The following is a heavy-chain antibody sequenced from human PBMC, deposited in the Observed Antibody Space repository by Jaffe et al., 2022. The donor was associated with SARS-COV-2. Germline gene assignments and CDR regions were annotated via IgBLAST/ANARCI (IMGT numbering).Heavy chain of an antibody. CDR2: ISYDGSNK. Sequence: QVQLVESGGGVVQPGRSLRLSCAASGFTFSSYAMHWVRQAPGKGLEWVAVISYDGSNKYYADSVKGRFTISRDNSKNTLYLQMNSLRAEDTAVYYCATLNVPAAHYYYYMDVWGKGTTVTVSS. CDR3: ATLNVPAAHYYYYMDV. CDR1: GFTFSSYA. D-gene: IGHD2-2*01. J-gene: IGHJ6*03. V-gene: IGHV3-30*04.